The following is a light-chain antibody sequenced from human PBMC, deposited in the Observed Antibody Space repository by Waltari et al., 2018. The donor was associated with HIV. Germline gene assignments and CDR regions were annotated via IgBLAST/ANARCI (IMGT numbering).Light chain of an antibody. V-gene: IGKV1-13*02. CDR1: RDIGRS. CDR3: QQFHSYPLT. CDR2: EAS. J-gene: IGKJ4*01. Sequence: AIQLTQSPSSLSASVGERVSVTCRTSRDIGRSLAWFQQKPGKPPNLLLYEASNIESVVPSRFSGSGAGTDFSLNISDLQPEDFATYFCQQFHSYPLTVGGGTKVEIK.